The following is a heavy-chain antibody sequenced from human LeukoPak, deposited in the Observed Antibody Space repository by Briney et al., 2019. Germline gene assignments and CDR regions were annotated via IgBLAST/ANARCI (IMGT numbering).Heavy chain of an antibody. V-gene: IGHV4-34*01. J-gene: IGHJ4*02. CDR2: INHSGST. Sequence: PSETLSLTCAVYGGSFSGYYWSWIRQPPGKGLEWIGEINHSGSTNYNPSLKSRVTISVDTSKNQFSLKLSSVTAADTAVYYCARGSLNYDYVWGSYRYTRYFDYWGQGTLVAVSS. CDR1: GGSFSGYY. CDR3: ARGSLNYDYVWGSYRYTRYFDY. D-gene: IGHD3-16*02.